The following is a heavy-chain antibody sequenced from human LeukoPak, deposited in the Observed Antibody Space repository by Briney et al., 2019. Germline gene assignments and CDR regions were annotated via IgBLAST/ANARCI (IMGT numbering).Heavy chain of an antibody. CDR2: INPNSGGT. J-gene: IGHJ4*02. V-gene: IGHV1-2*02. Sequence: ASVKVSCKASGYTFTGYYMHWVRQAPGQGLEWMGWINPNSGGTNYAQKFQGRVTMTRDSSISTAYMELSRLRSDDTAVYYCRTDRYGDYGDYIDYWGQGTLVTVSS. CDR3: RTDRYGDYGDYIDY. D-gene: IGHD4-17*01. CDR1: GYTFTGYY.